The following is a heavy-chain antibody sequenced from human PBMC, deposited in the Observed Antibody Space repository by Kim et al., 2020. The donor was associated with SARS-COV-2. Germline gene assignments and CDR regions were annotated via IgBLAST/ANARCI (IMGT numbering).Heavy chain of an antibody. V-gene: IGHV3-53*01. J-gene: IGHJ4*02. Sequence: GGSLRLSCAASGFTVSSNYMSWVRQAPGKGLEWVSVIYSGGSTYYADSVKGRFTISRDNSKNTLYLQMNSLRAEDTAVYYCARSWAADGYGHDYWGQGTLVTVSS. CDR3: ARSWAADGYGHDY. D-gene: IGHD6-13*01. CDR2: IYSGGST. CDR1: GFTVSSNY.